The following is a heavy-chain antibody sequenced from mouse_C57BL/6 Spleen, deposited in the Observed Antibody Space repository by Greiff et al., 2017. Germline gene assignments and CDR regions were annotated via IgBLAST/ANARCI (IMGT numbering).Heavy chain of an antibody. CDR1: GYTFTSYW. V-gene: IGHV1-64*01. Sequence: VKLMESGPELVKPGASVKMSCKASGYTFTSYWMHWVKQRPGQGLEWIGMIHPNSGSTNYNEKFKSKATLTVDKSSSTAYMQLSSLTSEDSAVYYCARSSYDYVFAYWGQGTLVTVSA. CDR2: IHPNSGST. D-gene: IGHD2-4*01. CDR3: ARSSYDYVFAY. J-gene: IGHJ3*01.